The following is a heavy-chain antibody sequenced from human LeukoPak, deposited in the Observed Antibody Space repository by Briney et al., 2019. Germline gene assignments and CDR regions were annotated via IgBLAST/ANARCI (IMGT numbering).Heavy chain of an antibody. Sequence: AGGSLRLSCAASGFTFSSYAMTWVRQAPGKGLEWVSTINVGGDNSYSADSVKGRFTISRDNSKNTLYLQMNSLRAEDTAVYYCAKAYTSTYYDILAWGQGTLVTVSS. J-gene: IGHJ5*02. CDR1: GFTFSSYA. CDR2: INVGGDNS. CDR3: AKAYTSTYYDILA. V-gene: IGHV3-23*01. D-gene: IGHD3-9*01.